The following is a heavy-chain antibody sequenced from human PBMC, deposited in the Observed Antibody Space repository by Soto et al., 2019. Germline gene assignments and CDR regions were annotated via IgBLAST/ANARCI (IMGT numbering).Heavy chain of an antibody. V-gene: IGHV6-1*01. D-gene: IGHD3-3*02. CDR1: GDSVSSNSAA. J-gene: IGHJ5*02. Sequence: QVQLQQSGPGLVRPSQTLSLTCAISGDSVSSNSAAWNWIRQSPSRGLEWLGRTYYRSKWYNDYAVSVKSRIAINPDTSRNQFSLQLNSVTPEGTAVYFCARATFSWFDPWGQGTLVTVSS. CDR2: TYYRSKWYN. CDR3: ARATFSWFDP.